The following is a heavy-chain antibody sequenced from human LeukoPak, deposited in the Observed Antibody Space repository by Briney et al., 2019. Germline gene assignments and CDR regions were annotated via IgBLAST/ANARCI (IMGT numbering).Heavy chain of an antibody. CDR2: IYPGDSDT. CDR3: ARRWYDIWTGPSGRDAFDV. CDR1: GYSFTSYW. Sequence: GESLKISCKGSGYSFTSYWIGWVRQMPGKGLEWMGIIYPGDSDTRYSPSFQGQVTISADKSISTAYLQWSSLKASDTAIYYCARRWYDIWTGPSGRDAFDVWGQGTMVTVSS. V-gene: IGHV5-51*01. D-gene: IGHD3-9*01. J-gene: IGHJ3*01.